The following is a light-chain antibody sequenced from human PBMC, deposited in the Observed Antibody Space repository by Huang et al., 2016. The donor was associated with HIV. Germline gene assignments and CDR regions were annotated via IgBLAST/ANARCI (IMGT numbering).Light chain of an antibody. Sequence: EIVLTQSPGTLSLSPGERATLSCRASQSVTSNFLAWYQHRPGQAPRSLIYGAASRAAGIPDRFSGSGSGTGFTLTISRMEPEDFVVYYCQHYGSAPQITFGQGTRLEIK. V-gene: IGKV3-20*01. CDR2: GAA. CDR3: QHYGSAPQIT. CDR1: QSVTSNF. J-gene: IGKJ5*01.